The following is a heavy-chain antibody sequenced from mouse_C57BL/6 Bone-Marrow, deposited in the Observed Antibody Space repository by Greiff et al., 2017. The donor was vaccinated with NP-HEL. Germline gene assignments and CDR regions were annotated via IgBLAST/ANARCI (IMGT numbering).Heavy chain of an antibody. CDR1: GFSLTSYG. D-gene: IGHD2-5*01. CDR2: IWGDGST. CDR3: AKEGASYYSNLYAMDY. Sequence: VQGVESGPGLVAPSQSLSITCTVSGFSLTSYGVSWVRQPPGKGLEWLGVIWGDGSTNYHSALLSRLSISKDNSKSQVFVKLNSLQTDDTATYYCAKEGASYYSNLYAMDYWGQGTSVTVSS. J-gene: IGHJ4*01. V-gene: IGHV2-3*01.